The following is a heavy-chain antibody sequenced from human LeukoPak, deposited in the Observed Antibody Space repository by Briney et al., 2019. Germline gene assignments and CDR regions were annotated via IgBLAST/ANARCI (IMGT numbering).Heavy chain of an antibody. CDR3: ARTHYGSGSHNWFDP. CDR2: IYYSGST. CDR1: GGSVSSGSYY. D-gene: IGHD3-10*01. J-gene: IGHJ5*02. Sequence: KPSETLSLTCTVSGGSVSSGSYYWSWIRQPPGKGLEWIGYIYYSGSTNYNPSLKSRVTISVDTSKNQFSLKLGSVTAADTAVYYCARTHYGSGSHNWFDPWGQGTLVTVSS. V-gene: IGHV4-61*01.